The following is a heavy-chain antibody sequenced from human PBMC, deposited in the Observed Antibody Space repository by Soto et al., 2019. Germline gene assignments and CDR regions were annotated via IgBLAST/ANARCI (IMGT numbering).Heavy chain of an antibody. CDR1: GDIFVNYG. CDR3: VMVDNYVTPTPQDV. V-gene: IGHV1-18*01. CDR2: ISPYSGNT. D-gene: IGHD3-16*01. J-gene: IGHJ6*02. Sequence: QVQLVQSGDEVRKPGSSVKVSCKASGDIFVNYGIAWVRQAPGQGLEWMGWISPYSGNTHYASKVQGRLTMTTDTSASAAYMAVGSLTSDDTAVYYCVMVDNYVTPTPQDVWGQGTTVTVSS.